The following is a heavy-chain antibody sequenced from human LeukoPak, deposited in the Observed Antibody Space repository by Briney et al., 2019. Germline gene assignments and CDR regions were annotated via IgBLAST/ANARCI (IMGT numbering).Heavy chain of an antibody. J-gene: IGHJ4*02. CDR2: AFYTGNT. Sequence: SETLSLTSTVSGGSINGGVSYWGWIRQSPGKGLEWIGSAFYTGNTYYNPSLESRITIGVDTSRDQFTLKMKSVTASDTAVYFCARDRGQCLASRDWGQGILVTVSS. CDR1: GGSINGGVSY. D-gene: IGHD6-19*01. V-gene: IGHV4-39*02. CDR3: ARDRGQCLASRD.